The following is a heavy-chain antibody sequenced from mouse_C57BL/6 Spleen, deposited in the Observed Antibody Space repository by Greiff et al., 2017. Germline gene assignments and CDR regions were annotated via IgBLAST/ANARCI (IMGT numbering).Heavy chain of an antibody. CDR3: ARAYYSNYYYFDY. D-gene: IGHD2-5*01. J-gene: IGHJ2*01. Sequence: EVKLMESGGGLVKPGGSLKLSCAASGFTFSSYAMSWVRQTPEKRLEWVATISDGGSYTYYPDNVKGRFTISRDNAKNNLYLQMSHLKSEDTAMYYCARAYYSNYYYFDYWGQGTTLTVSS. V-gene: IGHV5-4*03. CDR1: GFTFSSYA. CDR2: ISDGGSYT.